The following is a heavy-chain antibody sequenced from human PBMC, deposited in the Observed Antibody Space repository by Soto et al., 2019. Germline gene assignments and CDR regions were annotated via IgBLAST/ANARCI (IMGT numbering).Heavy chain of an antibody. CDR3: ARAFTIFGVVPSNYYYGMDV. CDR2: ISSSGSTI. J-gene: IGHJ6*02. Sequence: GGSLRLSSAASGFTFSSYEMNWVRQAPGKGLEWVSYISSSGSTIYYAESVKGRFTISRDNAKNSLYLQMNSLRAEDTAVYYCARAFTIFGVVPSNYYYGMDVWGQGTTVTVSS. D-gene: IGHD3-3*01. CDR1: GFTFSSYE. V-gene: IGHV3-48*03.